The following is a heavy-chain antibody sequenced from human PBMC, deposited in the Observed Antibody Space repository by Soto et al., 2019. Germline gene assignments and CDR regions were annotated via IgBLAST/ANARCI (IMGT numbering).Heavy chain of an antibody. CDR2: IYYSGST. Sequence: PSETLCLTCTVSGGSISSGDYYWSWIRQPPGKGLEWIGYIYYSGSTYYNPSLKGRVTISVDTSKNQFSLKLSSVTAADTAVYYCAREVSVVVAATKGYWFDPWGQGTLVTAPQ. V-gene: IGHV4-30-4*01. CDR1: GGSISSGDYY. J-gene: IGHJ5*02. CDR3: AREVSVVVAATKGYWFDP. D-gene: IGHD2-15*01.